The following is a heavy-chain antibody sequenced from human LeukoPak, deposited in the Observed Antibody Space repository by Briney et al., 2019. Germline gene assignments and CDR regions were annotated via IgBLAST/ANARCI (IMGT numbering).Heavy chain of an antibody. V-gene: IGHV1-24*01. CDR2: FDPENGET. D-gene: IGHD3-16*01. J-gene: IGHJ6*02. CDR1: GKTLSELS. Sequence: ASVRVSCKVSGKTLSELSMHWVRQAPGKGLEWMGGFDPENGETIYAQMFQGRVTLTEDRSTDTTYMEMSSLRSEDTAVYYCAKGGSNPGRHNSAWGSMDVWGQGTSVTASS. CDR3: AKGGSNPGRHNSAWGSMDV.